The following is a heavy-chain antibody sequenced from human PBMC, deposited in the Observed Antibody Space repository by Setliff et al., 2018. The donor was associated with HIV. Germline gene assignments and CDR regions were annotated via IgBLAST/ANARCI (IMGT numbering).Heavy chain of an antibody. J-gene: IGHJ5*02. D-gene: IGHD3-16*01. V-gene: IGHV4-38-2*01. Sequence: PSETLSLTCAVSGHFISGGYYWGWVRQPPGKGLEWIGSVYHSGKTYYNPSLKSRVTMSADTSKNQISLMLRAVTAADTAVYYCAKHDFGEGSCFDPWGQGSLVTVSS. CDR1: GHFISGGYY. CDR3: AKHDFGEGSCFDP. CDR2: VYHSGKT.